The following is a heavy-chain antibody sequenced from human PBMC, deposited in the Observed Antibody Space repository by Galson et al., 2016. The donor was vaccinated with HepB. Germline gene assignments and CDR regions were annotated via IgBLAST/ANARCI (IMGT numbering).Heavy chain of an antibody. CDR1: GFTFGVAS. D-gene: IGHD2-21*02. CDR3: ARPTAGFDY. Sequence: SLRLSCEASGFTFGVASMQWVRQTSGKGLEWVGRIRSKANNYATAYAASVEGRFTISRDDSNNTAYLQMNSLMTEDAAIYYCARPTAGFDYWGQGTRVTVSS. CDR2: IRSKANNYAT. J-gene: IGHJ4*02. V-gene: IGHV3-73*01.